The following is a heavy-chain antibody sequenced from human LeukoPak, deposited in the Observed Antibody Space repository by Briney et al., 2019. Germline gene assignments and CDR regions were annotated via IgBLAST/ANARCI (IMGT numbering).Heavy chain of an antibody. CDR3: ARALSS. J-gene: IGHJ4*02. CDR1: GFTFSNYW. Sequence: GGSLSLSCAASGFTFSNYWMHWVHQAPGKGLEWVANIKQDGSEKYYVDSVKGRFSISRDNAKNSLYLQMNSLRAEDTAVYYCARALSSWGQGTLVTVSS. D-gene: IGHD2-2*01. V-gene: IGHV3-7*03. CDR2: IKQDGSEK.